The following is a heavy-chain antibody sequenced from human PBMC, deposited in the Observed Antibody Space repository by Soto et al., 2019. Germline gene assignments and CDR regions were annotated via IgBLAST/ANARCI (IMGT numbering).Heavy chain of an antibody. V-gene: IGHV4-59*01. CDR1: GGSIRSYF. CDR2: LYYSGNRST. CDR3: ARDQGPDYYYGLDV. J-gene: IGHJ6*02. Sequence: QVQLQESGPGLVKPSETLSLTCTVSGGSIRSYFWSWIRQPPGKGLEWIGFLYYSGNRSTSYNPSLRSRVTISVDSSKNQLSLKVMSVTAADTAVYYCARDQGPDYYYGLDVWGQGTTVTVSS.